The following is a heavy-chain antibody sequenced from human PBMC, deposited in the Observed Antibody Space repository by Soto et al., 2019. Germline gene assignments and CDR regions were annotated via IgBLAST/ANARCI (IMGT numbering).Heavy chain of an antibody. J-gene: IGHJ5*02. CDR1: GYTFTSYD. V-gene: IGHV1-8*01. Sequence: QVQLVQSGAEVKKPGASVKVSCKASGYTFTSYDINWVRQATGQGLEWMGWMNPNSGNTGYAQKFQGRVTRTRNTSISTAYMELSSLRSEDTAVYYCARAQIGYCSGGSCYFGHWFDPWGQGTLVTVSS. D-gene: IGHD2-15*01. CDR2: MNPNSGNT. CDR3: ARAQIGYCSGGSCYFGHWFDP.